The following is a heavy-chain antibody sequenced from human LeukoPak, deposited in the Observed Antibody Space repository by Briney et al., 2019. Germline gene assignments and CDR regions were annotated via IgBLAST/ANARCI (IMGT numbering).Heavy chain of an antibody. D-gene: IGHD3-16*01. CDR3: ARIVGGSDGGVDY. J-gene: IGHJ4*02. V-gene: IGHV3-53*01. CDR2: SYRGGDT. CDR1: GFTVSSSD. Sequence: GGSLRLSCAISGFTVSSSDMSWVRQAPGKGLEWVSASYRGGDTYYADSVKGRFTISRDNSKNTLYLQMNSLRAEDTAVYYCARIVGGSDGGVDYWGQGTLVTVSS.